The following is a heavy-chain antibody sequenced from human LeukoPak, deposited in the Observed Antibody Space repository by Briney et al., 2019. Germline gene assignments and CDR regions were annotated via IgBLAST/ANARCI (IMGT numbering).Heavy chain of an antibody. CDR1: GFTVSSNY. Sequence: GGSLRLSCVVSGFTVSSNYMSWVRQAPGKGLEWVGRMKSTTDGGSTDYAAPVKGRFIISRDDSEKMAYQEMNRLKIEDTAVYYCSTHPTSGFWGQGTLVTVSS. D-gene: IGHD2-15*01. J-gene: IGHJ4*02. CDR3: STHPTSGF. V-gene: IGHV3-15*01. CDR2: MKSTTDGGST.